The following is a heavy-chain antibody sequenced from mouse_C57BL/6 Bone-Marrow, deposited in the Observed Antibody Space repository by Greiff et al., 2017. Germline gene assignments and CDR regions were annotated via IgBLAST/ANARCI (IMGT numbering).Heavy chain of an antibody. V-gene: IGHV14-1*01. CDR3: TSTVRYYAMDY. D-gene: IGHD1-1*01. Sequence: VQLQQSGAELVRPGASVKLSCTASGFNIKDYYMHWVKQRPEQGLEWIGRIEPEDGDTEYAPKFQGKATMTADSSSNTAYLQLSSLTSEDTAVYYCTSTVRYYAMDYWGQGTSVTVSS. CDR1: GFNIKDYY. CDR2: IEPEDGDT. J-gene: IGHJ4*01.